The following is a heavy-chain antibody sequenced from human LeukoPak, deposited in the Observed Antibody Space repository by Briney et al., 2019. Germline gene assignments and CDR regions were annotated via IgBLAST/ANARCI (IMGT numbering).Heavy chain of an antibody. V-gene: IGHV3-23*01. Sequence: GGSLRLSCAASGFTFSNFAMNWVRQAPGKGLEWVSTIGGNGDNTYYADSVKGRFTISRDNSKNTLYLQMNSLRAEDTAVYYCARDPSIFGVVNWFGPWGQGTLVTVSS. CDR3: ARDPSIFGVVNWFGP. J-gene: IGHJ5*02. CDR2: IGGNGDNT. CDR1: GFTFSNFA. D-gene: IGHD3-3*01.